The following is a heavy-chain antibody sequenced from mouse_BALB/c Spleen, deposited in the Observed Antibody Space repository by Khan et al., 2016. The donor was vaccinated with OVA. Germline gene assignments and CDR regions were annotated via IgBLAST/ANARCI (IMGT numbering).Heavy chain of an antibody. D-gene: IGHD2-14*01. CDR2: INTHSGVP. V-gene: IGHV9-4*02. J-gene: IGHJ4*01. CDR1: GYTFTTAG. CDR3: ASGGAAYYRNDGGAMEY. Sequence: QIQLVQSGPELKKPGETVRISCKASGYTFTTAGIQWVQKMPGKGLKWIGWINTHSGVPKYAEDFKGRFAFSLEISVNTAYLQITNLNNEDTATYFCASGGAAYYRNDGGAMEYWGQGTSVTVSS.